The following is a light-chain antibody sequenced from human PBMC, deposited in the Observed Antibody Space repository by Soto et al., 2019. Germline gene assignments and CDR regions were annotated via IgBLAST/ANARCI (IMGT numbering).Light chain of an antibody. J-gene: IGKJ2*01. Sequence: DIQMTQSPSSLSASVGDRVTITCRASQSISSYLNWYQQKPWKAPKLLIYAASSLQSGVPSRFSGSGSRTDFTLTISSLQPEDFATYYCQQSYSTLFTFGQGTKLEIK. CDR2: AAS. CDR1: QSISSY. CDR3: QQSYSTLFT. V-gene: IGKV1-39*01.